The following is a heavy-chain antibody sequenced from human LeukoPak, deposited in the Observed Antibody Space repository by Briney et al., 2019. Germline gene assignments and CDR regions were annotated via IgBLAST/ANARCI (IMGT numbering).Heavy chain of an antibody. CDR2: IYYSEST. J-gene: IGHJ5*02. Sequence: SETLSLTCNVSGGSISTSTYYWGWIRQPPGKGLEWIGSIYYSESTYYNPSLKSRVTISVDTSKKYFSLKLKSVTAADTAVYYCARGGPFGYSLNWFDPWDQGTLVTVSS. CDR3: ARGGPFGYSLNWFDP. CDR1: GGSISTSTYY. V-gene: IGHV4-39*07. D-gene: IGHD5-18*01.